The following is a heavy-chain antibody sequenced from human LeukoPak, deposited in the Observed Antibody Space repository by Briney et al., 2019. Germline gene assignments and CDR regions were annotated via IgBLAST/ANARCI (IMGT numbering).Heavy chain of an antibody. CDR2: IIPIFGIA. D-gene: IGHD3-22*01. CDR3: ARVYYDSSGTGFFDI. CDR1: GGTFSSYA. V-gene: IGHV1-69*04. Sequence: ASVKVSCKAFGGTFSSYAISWVRQAPGQGLEWMGRIIPIFGIANYAQKFQGRVTITADKSTSTAYMELSSLRSEDTAVYYCARVYYDSSGTGFFDIWGQGTMVTVSS. J-gene: IGHJ3*02.